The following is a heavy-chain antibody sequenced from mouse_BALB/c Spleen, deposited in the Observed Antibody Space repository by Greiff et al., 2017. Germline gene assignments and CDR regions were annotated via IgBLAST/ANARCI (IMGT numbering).Heavy chain of an antibody. D-gene: IGHD1-1*01. V-gene: IGHV1S81*02. CDR1: GYTFTSYY. CDR2: INPSNGGT. Sequence: QVQLQQSGAELVKPGASVKLSCKASGYTFTSYYMYWVKQRPGQGLEWIGEINPSNGGTNFNEKFKSKATLTVDKSSSTAYMQLSSLTSEDSAVYYCTRATTPFEVWGAGTTVTVSS. CDR3: TRATTPFEV. J-gene: IGHJ1*01.